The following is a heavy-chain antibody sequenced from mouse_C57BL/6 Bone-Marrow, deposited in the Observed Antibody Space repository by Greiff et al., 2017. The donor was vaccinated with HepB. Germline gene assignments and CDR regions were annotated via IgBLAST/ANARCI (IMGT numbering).Heavy chain of an antibody. CDR1: GFTFSDYG. CDR3: ARPDMDY. CDR2: ISSGSSTI. Sequence: EVKLVESGGGLVKPGGSLKISCAASGFTFSDYGMHWVRQAPEKGLEWVAYISSGSSTIYYADTVKGGYTISRDNAKNTLFLQMTSLRAEDTAMYYYARPDMDYCGQGTSITVTS. V-gene: IGHV5-17*01. J-gene: IGHJ4*01.